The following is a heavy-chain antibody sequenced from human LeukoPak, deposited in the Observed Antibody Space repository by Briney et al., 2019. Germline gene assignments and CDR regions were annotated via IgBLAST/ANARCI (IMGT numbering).Heavy chain of an antibody. CDR1: GFTFSSYW. D-gene: IGHD1-26*01. J-gene: IGHJ5*02. CDR2: IKQDGSEK. CDR3: ASLWEFSRVLNWFDP. Sequence: GGSLRLSCAASGFTFSSYWMSWVRQAPGKGLEWVANIKQDGSEKYYVDSVEGRFTISRDNAKNSLYLQMNSLRAEDTAVYYCASLWEFSRVLNWFDPWGQGTLVTVSS. V-gene: IGHV3-7*03.